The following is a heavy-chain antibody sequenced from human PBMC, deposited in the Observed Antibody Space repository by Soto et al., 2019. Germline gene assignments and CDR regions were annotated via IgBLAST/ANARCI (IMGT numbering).Heavy chain of an antibody. J-gene: IGHJ4*02. D-gene: IGHD6-13*01. CDR2: ISGSGGST. V-gene: IGHV3-23*01. CDR1: GFTFSSYA. Sequence: GGSLRLSCAASGFTFSSYAMSWVRQAPGKGLEWVSAISGSGGSTYYADSVKGRFTISRDNSKNTLYLQMNSLRAENTAVYYCGKGKDEGIAAFDYWGQGTLVTVSS. CDR3: GKGKDEGIAAFDY.